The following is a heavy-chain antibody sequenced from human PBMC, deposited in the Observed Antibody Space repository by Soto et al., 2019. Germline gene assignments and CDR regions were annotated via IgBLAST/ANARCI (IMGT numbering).Heavy chain of an antibody. J-gene: IGHJ6*03. D-gene: IGHD5-12*01. Sequence: GGSLRLSCAASGFTFSSYAMHWVRQAPGKGLECVLAISSNGGSTYYANSVKDRFTVSRDNSKNTLYLQMGSLRAEDMAVYYCARGRRYSGYDPYFYYYYMDVWGKGTTVTVSS. V-gene: IGHV3-64*01. CDR1: GFTFSSYA. CDR2: ISSNGGST. CDR3: ARGRRYSGYDPYFYYYYMDV.